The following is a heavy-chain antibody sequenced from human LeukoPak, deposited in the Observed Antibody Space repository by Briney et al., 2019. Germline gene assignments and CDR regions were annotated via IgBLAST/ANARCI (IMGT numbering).Heavy chain of an antibody. Sequence: GASVKVSCKASGYTFTSYDINWVRQATGQGLEWMGWMNPNSGNTGYAQKFQGRVTMTRNTSISTAYMELSSLRSEDTVVYYCARGHGVRFLEWPRGYYYGMDVWGQGATVTVSS. J-gene: IGHJ6*02. D-gene: IGHD3-3*01. CDR1: GYTFTSYD. CDR2: MNPNSGNT. CDR3: ARGHGVRFLEWPRGYYYGMDV. V-gene: IGHV1-8*01.